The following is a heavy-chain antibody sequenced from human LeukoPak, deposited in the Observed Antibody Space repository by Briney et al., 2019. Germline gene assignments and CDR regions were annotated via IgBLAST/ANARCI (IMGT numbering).Heavy chain of an antibody. D-gene: IGHD3-10*01. CDR2: IIPSIGLT. CDR1: GGTFGSYA. V-gene: IGHV1-69*04. CDR3: AIGEDFDS. J-gene: IGHJ4*02. Sequence: ASVKVSCKASGGTFGSYAIRWVRQAPGQGLDWMGRIIPSIGLTTYAQKFQARVAISAETSTGTTYMELSSLRSEDTALYYCAIGEDFDSWGQGTLVTVSS.